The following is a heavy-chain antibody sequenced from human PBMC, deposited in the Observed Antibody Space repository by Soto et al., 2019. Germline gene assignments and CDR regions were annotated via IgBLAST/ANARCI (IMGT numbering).Heavy chain of an antibody. CDR2: IIPIFGTA. D-gene: IGHD3-22*01. CDR1: GGTFSSYA. V-gene: IGHV1-69*12. J-gene: IGHJ5*02. CDR3: ARDEYYDSSGYRSNWFDP. Sequence: QVQLVQSGAEVKKPGSSVKVSCKASGGTFSSYAISWVRQAPGQGLEWMGGIIPIFGTANYAQKFQGRVTITAGESTSTSYMELSSLRSEDTAVYYCARDEYYDSSGYRSNWFDPWGQGTLVTVSS.